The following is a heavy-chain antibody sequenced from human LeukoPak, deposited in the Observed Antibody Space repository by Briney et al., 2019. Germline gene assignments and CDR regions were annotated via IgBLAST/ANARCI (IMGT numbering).Heavy chain of an antibody. Sequence: SEILSLTCAVYGGSFSGYYWSWIRQPPGKGLEWIGEINHSGSTNYNPSLKSRVTISVDTSKNQFSLKLSSVTAADTAVYYCARGSLWFGELFRHYYYYYGMDVWGQGTTVTVSS. D-gene: IGHD3-10*01. CDR2: INHSGST. CDR3: ARGSLWFGELFRHYYYYYGMDV. V-gene: IGHV4-34*01. CDR1: GGSFSGYY. J-gene: IGHJ6*02.